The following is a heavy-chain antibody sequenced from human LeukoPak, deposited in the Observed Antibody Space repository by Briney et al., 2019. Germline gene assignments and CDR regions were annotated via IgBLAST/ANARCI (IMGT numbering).Heavy chain of an antibody. CDR1: GFTVSSNY. J-gene: IGHJ4*02. Sequence: GRSLRLSXAASGFTVSSNYMSWVRQTPGKGLECGSVIYSGGSTYYADSVKGRFTISRDNSKDMLYLQMNSLRAEDTAVYYWVVYFDWLLGIDYWGQGNLVTVSS. CDR3: VVYFDWLLGIDY. V-gene: IGHV3-53*01. CDR2: IYSGGST. D-gene: IGHD3-9*01.